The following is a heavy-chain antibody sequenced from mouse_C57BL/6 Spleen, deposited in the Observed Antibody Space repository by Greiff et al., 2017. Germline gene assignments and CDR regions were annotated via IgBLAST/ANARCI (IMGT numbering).Heavy chain of an antibody. CDR2: IWSGGST. J-gene: IGHJ4*01. Sequence: QVQLKQSGPGLVQPSQSLSITCTVSGFSLTSYGVHWVRQSPGKGLEWLGVIWSGGSTDYNAAFISRLSISKDNSKSQVFFKMNSLQADDTAIYYCARPYYYGSSYGYAMDYWGQGTSVTVSS. D-gene: IGHD1-1*01. CDR3: ARPYYYGSSYGYAMDY. V-gene: IGHV2-2*01. CDR1: GFSLTSYG.